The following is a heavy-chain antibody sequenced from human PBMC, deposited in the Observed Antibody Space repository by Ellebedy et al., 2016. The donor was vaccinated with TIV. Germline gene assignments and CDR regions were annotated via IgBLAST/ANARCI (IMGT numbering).Heavy chain of an antibody. D-gene: IGHD2-15*01. Sequence: GGSLRLXXAASGFTFSSYSMNRVRQAPGKGLEWVSYISSSSSTIYYADSVKGRFTISRDNAKNSLYLQMNSLRDEDTAVYYCARIGYCGGGSCYDYWGQGTLVTVSS. CDR1: GFTFSSYS. CDR2: ISSSSSTI. V-gene: IGHV3-48*02. CDR3: ARIGYCGGGSCYDY. J-gene: IGHJ4*02.